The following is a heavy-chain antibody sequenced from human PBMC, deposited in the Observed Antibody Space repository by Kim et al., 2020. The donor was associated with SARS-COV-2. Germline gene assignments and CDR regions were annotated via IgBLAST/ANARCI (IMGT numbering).Heavy chain of an antibody. Sequence: GGSLRLSCAASGFTFSSYGMHWVRQAPGKGLEWVAVISYDGSNKYYADSVKGRFTISRDNSKNTLYLQMNSLRAEDTAVYYCAREMIVVAIAGILNWFDPWGQGTLVTVSS. CDR1: GFTFSSYG. J-gene: IGHJ5*02. CDR3: AREMIVVAIAGILNWFDP. D-gene: IGHD3-22*01. V-gene: IGHV3-33*05. CDR2: ISYDGSNK.